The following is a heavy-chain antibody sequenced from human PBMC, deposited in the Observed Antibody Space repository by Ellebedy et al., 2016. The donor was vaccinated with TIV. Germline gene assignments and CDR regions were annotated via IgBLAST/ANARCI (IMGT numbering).Heavy chain of an antibody. CDR2: ISPTGNII. V-gene: IGHV3-11*01. CDR1: GFTFTDSY. J-gene: IGHJ2*01. Sequence: GESLKISCVASGFTFTDSYMSWLRQAPGKGLEWVSYISPTGNIIHYADSVKGRFTISRDNARNSLYLQMNSLRAEDTAVYYGARETAWYFDLWGRGTLVTVSS. CDR3: ARETAWYFDL.